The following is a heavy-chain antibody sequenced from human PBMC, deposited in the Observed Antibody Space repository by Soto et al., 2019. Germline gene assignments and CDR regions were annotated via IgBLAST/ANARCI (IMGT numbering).Heavy chain of an antibody. D-gene: IGHD3-16*02. CDR1: GFPFSSYL. J-gene: IGHJ4*02. Sequence: GGSLSLSCAASGFPFSSYLMSWVRQAPGKGLEWVANIKQDGSEKYYVDSVKGRFTISRDNAKNSLYLQMNSLRAEDTAVYYCARHYDYIWGSYRQKPYYFDYWGQGTLVTVSS. CDR3: ARHYDYIWGSYRQKPYYFDY. V-gene: IGHV3-7*01. CDR2: IKQDGSEK.